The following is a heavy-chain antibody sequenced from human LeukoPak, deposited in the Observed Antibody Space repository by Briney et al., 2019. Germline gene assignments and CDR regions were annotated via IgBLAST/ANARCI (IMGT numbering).Heavy chain of an antibody. J-gene: IGHJ6*03. Sequence: ASVKVSCKASGYTFTGYYMHWVRQAPGQGLEWMGWINPNSGGTNYAQKFQGRVTMTRDTSISTAYMELSRLRSDDTAVYYCARDEGGKGDFWSGYPLNYYYYYMDVWGKGTTVTVSS. D-gene: IGHD3-3*01. V-gene: IGHV1-2*02. CDR3: ARDEGGKGDFWSGYPLNYYYYYMDV. CDR2: INPNSGGT. CDR1: GYTFTGYY.